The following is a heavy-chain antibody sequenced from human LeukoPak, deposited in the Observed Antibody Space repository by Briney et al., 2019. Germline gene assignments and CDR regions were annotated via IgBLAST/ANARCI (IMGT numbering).Heavy chain of an antibody. V-gene: IGHV4-39*01. D-gene: IGHD3-22*01. J-gene: IGHJ4*01. CDR2: IYYKGYT. CDR1: GVSLSSNTIY. Sequence: SETLSLTCAGSGVSLSSNTIYWGWIRQPPGRGLEWIGSIYYKGYTFYNSSLKSRVTISVDTSKNQFSLKLSTVTAADTAVYYCARRGGAHLYGSSGLYLTVHYCGHGILVLVSS. CDR3: ARRGGAHLYGSSGLYLTVHY.